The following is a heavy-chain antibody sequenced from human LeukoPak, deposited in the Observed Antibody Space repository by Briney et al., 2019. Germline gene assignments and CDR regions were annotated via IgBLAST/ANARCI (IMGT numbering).Heavy chain of an antibody. D-gene: IGHD2-15*01. CDR2: INPSGGST. V-gene: IGHV1-46*01. J-gene: IGHJ6*03. CDR1: GYTFTSYY. CDR3: ARERYCSGGSCYSGYYYMDV. Sequence: GASVKVSCKASGYTFTSYYMHWVRQAPGQGLEWMGIINPSGGSTSYAQKFQGRVTMTRDTSTSTVYMELSSLRSEDTAVYYCARERYCSGGSCYSGYYYMDVWGKGTTVTISS.